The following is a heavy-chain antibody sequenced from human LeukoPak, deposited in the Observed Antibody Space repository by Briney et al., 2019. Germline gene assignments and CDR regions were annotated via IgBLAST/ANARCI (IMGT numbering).Heavy chain of an antibody. CDR3: ARHLRITMVRGVLDWFDP. V-gene: IGHV4-39*01. J-gene: IGHJ5*02. Sequence: MASETLSLTCTVSGGSISSSSYYWGWIRQPPGKGLEWIGSIYYSGSTYYNPSLKSRVTISVDTSKNQFSLKLSSVTAADTAVYYCARHLRITMVRGVLDWFDPWGQGTLVTVSS. D-gene: IGHD3-10*01. CDR2: IYYSGST. CDR1: GGSISSSSYY.